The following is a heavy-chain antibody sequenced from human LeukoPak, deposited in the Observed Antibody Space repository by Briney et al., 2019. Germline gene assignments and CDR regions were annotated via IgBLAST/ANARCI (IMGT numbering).Heavy chain of an antibody. Sequence: LSGGSLRLSCSGSGFTFMNYVMAWVRQAPGKGLEWVSSIRLGGGLTHSADPVKGRFIISRDMNTLFLQMNKLRPEDTAMYYCARKITMVRGPLIKGYFDLWGRGTLVSVSS. CDR2: IRLGGGLT. CDR3: ARKITMVRGPLIKGYFDL. CDR1: GFTFMNYV. J-gene: IGHJ2*01. V-gene: IGHV3-23*01. D-gene: IGHD3-10*01.